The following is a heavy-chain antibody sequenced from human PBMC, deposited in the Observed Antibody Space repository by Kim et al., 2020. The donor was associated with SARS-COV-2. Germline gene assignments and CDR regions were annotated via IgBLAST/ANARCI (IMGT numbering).Heavy chain of an antibody. V-gene: IGHV1-69*13. CDR2: IIPIFGTA. CDR3: ARDPVPAAMSEGIFDY. J-gene: IGHJ4*02. Sequence: SVKVSCKASGGTFSSYAISWVRQAPGQGLEWMGGIIPIFGTANYAQKFQDRVTITADESTSTAYMELSSLRSEDTAVYYCARDPVPAAMSEGIFDYWGQGTLVTVSS. D-gene: IGHD2-2*01. CDR1: GGTFSSYA.